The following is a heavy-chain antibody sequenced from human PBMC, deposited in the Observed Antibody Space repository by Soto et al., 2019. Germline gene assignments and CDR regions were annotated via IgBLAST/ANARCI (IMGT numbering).Heavy chain of an antibody. CDR3: ARVPSGQLRSDWFDP. CDR2: IYHSGST. D-gene: IGHD5-12*01. CDR1: GYSITIGYY. V-gene: IGHV4-38-2*02. Sequence: SETLSLTCSVSGYSITIGYYWGWILHPPGKGLEWIGSIYHSGSTYYNPSLKSRVTISVDTSKNQFSLKLSSVTAADTAVYYCARVPSGQLRSDWFDPWGQGTLVTVSS. J-gene: IGHJ5*02.